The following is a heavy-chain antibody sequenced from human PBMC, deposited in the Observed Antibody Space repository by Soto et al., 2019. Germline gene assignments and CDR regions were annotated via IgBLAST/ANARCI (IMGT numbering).Heavy chain of an antibody. CDR1: GYTFSSYG. CDR2: ISTYNGHT. Sequence: GSVKVSCKASGYTFSSYGVSWVRQAPGQGLEWMGWISTYNGHTYYAQKLQGRVTMTTDTSTSTAYMELRSLSSDDTAVYYCARDVASSGTTRFDTWGQGTLVTVSS. J-gene: IGHJ5*02. CDR3: ARDVASSGTTRFDT. D-gene: IGHD6-13*01. V-gene: IGHV1-18*04.